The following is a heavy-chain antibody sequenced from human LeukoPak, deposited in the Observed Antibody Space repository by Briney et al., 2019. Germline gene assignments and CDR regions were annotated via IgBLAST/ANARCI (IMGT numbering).Heavy chain of an antibody. J-gene: IGHJ4*02. CDR2: IRSSRSYI. V-gene: IGHV3-21*01. CDR3: AKGDYDSSELGDY. CDR1: GFTLSIYS. Sequence: GGSLRLSCVASGFTLSIYSMNWVRQAPGKGLGWVSSIRSSRSYIYYADSLKGRFTTSRDNSKNTLYLQMNSLRAEDTAVYYCAKGDYDSSELGDYWGQGTLVTVS. D-gene: IGHD3-22*01.